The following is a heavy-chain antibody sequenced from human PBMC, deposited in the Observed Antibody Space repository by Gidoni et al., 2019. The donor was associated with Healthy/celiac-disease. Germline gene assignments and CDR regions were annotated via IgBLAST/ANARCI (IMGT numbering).Heavy chain of an antibody. CDR3: ARDALTGYSSGWYVNYYYYGMDV. CDR1: GFPVSSNY. Sequence: EVQLVESGGGLVQPGGSLRLSCAASGFPVSSNYLSWVRQAPGKGRGWVSVIYSGGSTYNADSVKGRFTISRDNSKNTLYLQMNSLRAEDTAVYYCARDALTGYSSGWYVNYYYYGMDVWGQGTTVTVSS. J-gene: IGHJ6*02. CDR2: IYSGGST. V-gene: IGHV3-66*01. D-gene: IGHD6-19*01.